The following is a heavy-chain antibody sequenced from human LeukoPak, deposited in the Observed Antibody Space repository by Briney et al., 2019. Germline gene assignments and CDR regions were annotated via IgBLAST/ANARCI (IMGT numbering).Heavy chain of an antibody. V-gene: IGHV1-2*02. CDR1: GYRFTAYS. Sequence: ASVKVSCKASGYRFTAYSIHWVRQAPGLGLEWMGWINPNSGDTKTAQNFQGRITMTRDTSISTAYMELSRLRSDDTAVYYCARDERYDSSGYPFDYWGQGTLVTVSS. J-gene: IGHJ4*02. CDR2: INPNSGDT. D-gene: IGHD3-22*01. CDR3: ARDERYDSSGYPFDY.